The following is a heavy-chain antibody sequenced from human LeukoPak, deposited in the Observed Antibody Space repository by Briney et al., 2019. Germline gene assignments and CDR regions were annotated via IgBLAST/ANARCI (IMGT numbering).Heavy chain of an antibody. CDR2: IYPGDSDT. CDR3: ARNGGSSISPTWWFGP. D-gene: IGHD6-6*01. V-gene: IGHV5-51*01. Sequence: GESLKISCKGSGYSFTNYWIGWVRQMPGKGLEWMGIIYPGDSDTRYSPSFQGQVTISADKSISTAYLQWSSLKASDTAMYYCARNGGSSISPTWWFGPWGQGTLVTVSS. CDR1: GYSFTNYW. J-gene: IGHJ5*02.